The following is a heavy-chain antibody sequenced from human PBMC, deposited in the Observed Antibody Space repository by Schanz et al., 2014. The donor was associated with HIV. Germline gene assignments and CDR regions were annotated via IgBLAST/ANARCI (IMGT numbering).Heavy chain of an antibody. Sequence: EVQLVESGGGFVQPGGSLTLSCAASGFSFSDYWMHWVRQVPGKGLLWVSRMNNDVSSRLYADSVKGRFTISRDNAKNTLYLQMNSLRAEDTAVYYCAKDRLYPSGTYPYGMDVWGQGTTVTVSS. CDR2: MNNDVSSR. CDR3: AKDRLYPSGTYPYGMDV. D-gene: IGHD3-10*01. V-gene: IGHV3-74*01. J-gene: IGHJ6*02. CDR1: GFSFSDYW.